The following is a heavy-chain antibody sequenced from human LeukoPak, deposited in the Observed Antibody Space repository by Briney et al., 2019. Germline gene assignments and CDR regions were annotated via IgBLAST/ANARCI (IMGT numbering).Heavy chain of an antibody. D-gene: IGHD3-3*01. CDR2: IYTSGST. V-gene: IGHV4-4*07. CDR3: ARERDYDFTNWFDP. CDR1: GGSISSYY. J-gene: IGHJ5*02. Sequence: SETPSLTCAVSGGSISSYYWSWIRQPAGKGLEWIGRIYTSGSTNYNPSLKSRVTMSVDTSKNQFSLKLSSVTAADTAVYYCARERDYDFTNWFDPWGQGTLVTVSS.